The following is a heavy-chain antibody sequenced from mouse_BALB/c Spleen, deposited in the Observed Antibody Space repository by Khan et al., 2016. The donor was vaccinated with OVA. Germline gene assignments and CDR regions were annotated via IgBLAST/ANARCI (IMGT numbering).Heavy chain of an antibody. V-gene: IGHV2-6-5*01. Sequence: VQLQESGPGLVAPSQSLSITCTVSGFSLTDYGVSWIRQPSGKGLEWLAVIWGGGSTYYNSALKSRLSISKDTSKSQVFLKMNSLRTDDTAMYYCAKGVWSYYFALDYWGQGTSVTVSS. D-gene: IGHD2-10*02. CDR3: AKGVWSYYFALDY. CDR2: IWGGGST. J-gene: IGHJ4*01. CDR1: GFSLTDYG.